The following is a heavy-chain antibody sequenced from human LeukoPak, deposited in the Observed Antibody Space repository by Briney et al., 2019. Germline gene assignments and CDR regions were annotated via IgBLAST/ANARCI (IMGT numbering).Heavy chain of an antibody. J-gene: IGHJ3*02. CDR2: IKPDGSEK. Sequence: PGGSLRLPCVASGFTFSTSWMSWVRQAPGKGLEWVANIKPDGSEKHYVDSVKGRFTISRDNAKNSLYLQMNSLRVEDTAVYYCARARAWAFDIWGQGTMVTVSS. V-gene: IGHV3-7*04. CDR1: GFTFSTSW. CDR3: ARARAWAFDI.